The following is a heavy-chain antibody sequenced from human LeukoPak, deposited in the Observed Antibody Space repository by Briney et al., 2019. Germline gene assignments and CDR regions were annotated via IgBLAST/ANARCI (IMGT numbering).Heavy chain of an antibody. V-gene: IGHV1-2*02. D-gene: IGHD6-13*01. Sequence: ASVKVSCKASGYTFTGYYMHWVRQAPGQGLEWMGWIDPNSGGTNYAQKFQGRVTMTRDTSISTAYMELSRLRSDDTAVYYCARARGTYSSSWYNHDAFDIWGQGTMVTVSS. J-gene: IGHJ3*02. CDR2: IDPNSGGT. CDR1: GYTFTGYY. CDR3: ARARGTYSSSWYNHDAFDI.